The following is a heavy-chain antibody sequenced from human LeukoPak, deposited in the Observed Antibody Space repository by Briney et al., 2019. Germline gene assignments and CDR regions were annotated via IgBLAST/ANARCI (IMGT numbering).Heavy chain of an antibody. Sequence: GGSLRLSCAASGFTFSSDAMHWVRQAPGKGLEWVAVISYDGSNKYYADSVKGRFTISRDNSKNTLYLQMNSLRAEDTAVYYCARVNPLTRGDCPYWGQGTLVTVSS. CDR2: ISYDGSNK. J-gene: IGHJ4*02. CDR3: ARVNPLTRGDCPY. CDR1: GFTFSSDA. D-gene: IGHD2-21*01. V-gene: IGHV3-30-3*01.